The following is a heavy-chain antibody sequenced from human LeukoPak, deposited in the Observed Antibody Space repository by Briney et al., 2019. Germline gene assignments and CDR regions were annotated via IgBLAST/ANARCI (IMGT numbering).Heavy chain of an antibody. D-gene: IGHD1-26*01. Sequence: GRSLRLSCAASGFTFDDYAMHWVRQAPGKGLEWVSCISWNSGSIGYADSVKGRFTISRDNAKNSLYLQMNSLRAEDMALYYCAKSGAPFIVGATSPFDYWGQGTLVTVSS. J-gene: IGHJ4*02. V-gene: IGHV3-9*03. CDR2: ISWNSGSI. CDR1: GFTFDDYA. CDR3: AKSGAPFIVGATSPFDY.